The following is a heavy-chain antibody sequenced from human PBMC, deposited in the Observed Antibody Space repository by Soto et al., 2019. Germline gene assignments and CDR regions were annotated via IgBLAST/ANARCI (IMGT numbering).Heavy chain of an antibody. D-gene: IGHD3-16*01. Sequence: EVQLVESGGGLVQPGGSLRLSCVASGFTFTNYELNWVRQAPGKGLEWVSYISRSGGTIYYTDSVKGRFTISRDNAKNLRFMIMMSLGVENAAVYYWVRGGIDYWGQGCLVGVSS. CDR1: GFTFTNYE. CDR2: ISRSGGTI. CDR3: VRGGIDY. V-gene: IGHV3-48*03. J-gene: IGHJ4*02.